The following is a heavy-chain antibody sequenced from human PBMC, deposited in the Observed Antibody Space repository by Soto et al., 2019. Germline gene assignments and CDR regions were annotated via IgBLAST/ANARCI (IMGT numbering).Heavy chain of an antibody. CDR3: AKGETYNWNYYSYYMDV. V-gene: IGHV3-23*01. CDR1: GFTFSSYA. CDR2: ISGSGGST. Sequence: GGSLRLSCAASGFTFSSYAMSWVRQAPGKGLEWVSAISGSGGSTYYADSVKGRFTISRDNSKNTLYLQMNSLRAEDTAVYYCAKGETYNWNYYSYYMDVWGKGTTVTVSS. D-gene: IGHD1-20*01. J-gene: IGHJ6*03.